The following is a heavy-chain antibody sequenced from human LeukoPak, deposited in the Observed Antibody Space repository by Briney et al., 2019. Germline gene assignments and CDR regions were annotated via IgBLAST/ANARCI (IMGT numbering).Heavy chain of an antibody. V-gene: IGHV3-30*02. CDR3: TTDLGDYGDYVRC. D-gene: IGHD4-17*01. J-gene: IGHJ4*02. CDR1: GFTFSSYG. Sequence: GGSLRLSCAASGFTFSSYGMHWVRQAPGKGLEWVAFIRYDGSNKYYADSVKGRFTISRDNSKNTLYLQMNSLKAEDTAVYYCTTDLGDYGDYVRCWGQGILVTASS. CDR2: IRYDGSNK.